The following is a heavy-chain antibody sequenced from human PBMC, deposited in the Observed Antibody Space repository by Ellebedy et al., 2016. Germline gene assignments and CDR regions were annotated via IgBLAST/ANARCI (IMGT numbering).Heavy chain of an antibody. CDR3: ARDATIGQNSP. J-gene: IGHJ5*02. Sequence: GSLRLXXSVSGGSISSHYWSWIRQPPGKGLEWIGYIYYSGSTNYNPSLKSRVTISVDTSKNQFSLKLSSVTAADTAVYYCARDATIGQNSPWGQGTLVTVSS. D-gene: IGHD4/OR15-4a*01. V-gene: IGHV4-4*08. CDR1: GGSISSHY. CDR2: IYYSGST.